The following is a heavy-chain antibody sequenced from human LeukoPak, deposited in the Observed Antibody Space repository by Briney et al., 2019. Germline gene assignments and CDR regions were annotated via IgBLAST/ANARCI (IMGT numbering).Heavy chain of an antibody. CDR2: IYSSGST. Sequence: SETLSLTCTVSGGSISSFYWSWLRQPAGKGLEGLRRIYSSGSTNYNPPLKSRVTMSVDTSKNQFSLKLSSVTAADTAVYYCARVLGWAAFDYWGEGALVAVSS. CDR3: ARVLGWAAFDY. J-gene: IGHJ4*02. CDR1: GGSISSFY. V-gene: IGHV4-4*07. D-gene: IGHD2-15*01.